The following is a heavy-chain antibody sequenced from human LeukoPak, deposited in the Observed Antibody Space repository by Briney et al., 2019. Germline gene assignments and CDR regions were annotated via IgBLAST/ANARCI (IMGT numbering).Heavy chain of an antibody. D-gene: IGHD6-19*01. V-gene: IGHV4-61*01. CDR3: AKGGWSLDI. CDR2: IYYNGNT. CDR1: GGSVSSGSYY. J-gene: IGHJ3*02. Sequence: RPSETLSLTCTVSGGSVSSGSYYWSWIRQPPGKGLEWIGYIYYNGNTDYNPSLRSRLTMSVDTSKNQFSLKLTSVTAADTALYYCAKGGWSLDIWGQGTMVTVSS.